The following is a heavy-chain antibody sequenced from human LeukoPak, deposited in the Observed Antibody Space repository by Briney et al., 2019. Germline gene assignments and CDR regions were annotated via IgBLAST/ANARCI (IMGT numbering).Heavy chain of an antibody. CDR1: GRSINSYY. CDR2: IYYSGST. V-gene: IGHV4-59*01. J-gene: IGHJ1*01. Sequence: SETLSLTCTVAGRSINSYYGSWIRKPPWKGLEWMGYIYYSGSTNYNPSLKSRVTISVDTSKNQFSLKLSSVTAADTAVYYCARGQVVAATPEYFQHWGQGTLVTVSS. D-gene: IGHD2-15*01. CDR3: ARGQVVAATPEYFQH.